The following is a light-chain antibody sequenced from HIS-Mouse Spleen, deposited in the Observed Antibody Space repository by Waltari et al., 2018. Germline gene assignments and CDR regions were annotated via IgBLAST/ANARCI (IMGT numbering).Light chain of an antibody. Sequence: DIQMTQSPSSVSASLGDRVTIPCRARQGISSWLTWYLQKPGKAPKLLIYAASSLQSGVPSRFSGSGSGTDFTLTISSVQPEDFATYYCQQANSFPSLYTFGQGTKLEIK. J-gene: IGKJ2*01. V-gene: IGKV1-12*02. CDR3: QQANSFPSLYT. CDR1: QGISSW. CDR2: AAS.